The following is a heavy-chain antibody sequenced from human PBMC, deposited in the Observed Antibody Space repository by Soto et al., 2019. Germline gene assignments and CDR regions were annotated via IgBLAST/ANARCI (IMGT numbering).Heavy chain of an antibody. CDR2: ISGSGGST. CDR1: GFTFSSYA. CDR3: AKDSWGSRRQSYYYYYYMDV. Sequence: GGSLRLSCAASGFTFSSYAMSWVRQAPGKGLEWVSAISGSGGSTYYADSVKGRFTISRDNSKNTLYLQMNSLRAEDTAVYYCAKDSWGSRRQSYYYYYYMDVWGKGTTVTVSS. D-gene: IGHD3-16*01. V-gene: IGHV3-23*01. J-gene: IGHJ6*03.